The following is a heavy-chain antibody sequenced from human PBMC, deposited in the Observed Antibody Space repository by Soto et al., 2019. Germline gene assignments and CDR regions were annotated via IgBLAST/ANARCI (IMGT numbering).Heavy chain of an antibody. J-gene: IGHJ4*02. CDR3: ARDLDYYGSGRPGFDY. CDR2: MNPNNGNT. V-gene: IGHV1-8*01. D-gene: IGHD3-10*01. Sequence: ASVKVSCKASGYTFTSYDINWVRQATGQGLEWMGWMNPNNGNTDYAQKFQGRVTMTRNTSISTAYMELSSLRSEDTAVYYCARDLDYYGSGRPGFDYWGQGTLVTVSS. CDR1: GYTFTSYD.